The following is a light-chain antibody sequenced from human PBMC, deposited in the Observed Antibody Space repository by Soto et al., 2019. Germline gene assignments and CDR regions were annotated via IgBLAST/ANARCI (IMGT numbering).Light chain of an antibody. J-gene: IGKJ3*01. CDR1: QTISNY. V-gene: IGKV1-39*01. CDR3: PESYSPPLT. Sequence: DIQMTQSPSSLSASVGDRVTITCRASQTISNYSHWYQQNPGKAPNLLIDAASSLQSGVPSRFSGRGSGTDSPLTTSMLQPEDFATYLCPESYSPPLTFSPETQVDI. CDR2: AAS.